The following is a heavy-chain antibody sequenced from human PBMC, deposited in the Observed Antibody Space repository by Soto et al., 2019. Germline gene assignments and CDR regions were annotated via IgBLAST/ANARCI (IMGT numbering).Heavy chain of an antibody. J-gene: IGHJ4*02. CDR1: GGSISSGGYY. CDR3: ARSGYSYGPNPLLY. Sequence: QVQLQESGPGLVKPSQTLSLTCTVSGGSISSGGYYWSWIRQHPGKGLEWIGYIYYSGSTYYNPSLTRRVTISVDTSKTQFSLKLSSVTAADTAVYYCARSGYSYGPNPLLYWGQGTLVTVSS. D-gene: IGHD5-18*01. CDR2: IYYSGST. V-gene: IGHV4-31*03.